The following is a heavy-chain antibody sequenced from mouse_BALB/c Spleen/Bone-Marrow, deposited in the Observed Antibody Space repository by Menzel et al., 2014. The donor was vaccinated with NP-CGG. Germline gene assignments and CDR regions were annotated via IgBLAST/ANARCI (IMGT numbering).Heavy chain of an antibody. CDR3: AITTVVNAMDY. D-gene: IGHD1-1*01. J-gene: IGHJ4*01. CDR2: IHYSGTT. V-gene: IGHV3-1*02. Sequence: EVKLVESGPDLVKPSQSLSLTCTVTGYSITSGYTWHWIRQFPGNTLEWMGYIHYSGTTNYNPSLKSRISITRDTPKNQFFLQLNSVTTEDTATYYCAITTVVNAMDYWGQGTSVTVSS. CDR1: GYSITSGYT.